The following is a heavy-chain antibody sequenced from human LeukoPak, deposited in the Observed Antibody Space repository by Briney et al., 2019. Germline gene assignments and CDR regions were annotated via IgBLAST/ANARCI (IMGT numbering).Heavy chain of an antibody. Sequence: SQTLSLTCTDSGGSISSGSYYWSWIRQPPGKGLEWIGRIKTSGRTNYNPSLKSRVTISVDTSKNQFSLQLSSVTAADTAVYYCARDQGDGYNPRPFDYWGRGALVTVSS. D-gene: IGHD5-24*01. CDR3: ARDQGDGYNPRPFDY. CDR1: GGSISSGSYY. CDR2: IKTSGRT. V-gene: IGHV4-61*02. J-gene: IGHJ4*02.